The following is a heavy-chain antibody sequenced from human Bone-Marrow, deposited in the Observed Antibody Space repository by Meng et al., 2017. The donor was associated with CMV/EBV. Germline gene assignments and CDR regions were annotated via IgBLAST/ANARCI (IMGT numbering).Heavy chain of an antibody. CDR3: ARGLGYSGYVHY. J-gene: IGHJ4*02. V-gene: IGHV4-61*01. Sequence: SETLSLTCTVSGGSVSGGSYYWSWIRQPPGKGLEWIGHMFSSGTTNYNPSLKGRVTISVDTSKNQFSLKLTSVTAADTAVYYCARGLGYSGYVHYWGQGTLVTVSS. CDR2: MFSSGTT. D-gene: IGHD5-12*01. CDR1: GGSVSGGSYY.